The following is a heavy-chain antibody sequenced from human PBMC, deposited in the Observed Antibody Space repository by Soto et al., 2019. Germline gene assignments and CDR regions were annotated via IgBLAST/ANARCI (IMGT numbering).Heavy chain of an antibody. J-gene: IGHJ5*02. Sequence: SETLSLTCTVSGGSISSSSYYWGWIRQPPGKGLEWIGSIYYSGSTYYNPSLKNRVTISVYTSKNQFSLKLSSVTAADTAVYYCASTTDIVVVITNNWFDPWGQGTLVTVSS. CDR1: GGSISSSSYY. D-gene: IGHD3-22*01. CDR2: IYYSGST. V-gene: IGHV4-39*01. CDR3: ASTTDIVVVITNNWFDP.